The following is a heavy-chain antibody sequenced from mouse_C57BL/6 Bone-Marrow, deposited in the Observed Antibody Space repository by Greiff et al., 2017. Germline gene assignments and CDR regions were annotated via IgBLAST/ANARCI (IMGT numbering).Heavy chain of an antibody. J-gene: IGHJ3*01. CDR1: GFTFSSYG. Sequence: DVMLVESGGDLVKPGGSLKLSCAASGFTFSSYGMSWVRQTPDKRLEWVATISSGGSYTYYPASVKGRFTISRDNAKNTLYLQMSSLKSEDTAMYYCARHPPYSNYEAWFAYWGQGTLVTVSA. D-gene: IGHD2-5*01. CDR3: ARHPPYSNYEAWFAY. CDR2: ISSGGSYT. V-gene: IGHV5-6*02.